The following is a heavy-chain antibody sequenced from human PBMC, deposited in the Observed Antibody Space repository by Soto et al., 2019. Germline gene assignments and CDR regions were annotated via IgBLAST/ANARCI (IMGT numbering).Heavy chain of an antibody. Sequence: SETLSLTCTVSGGSISSYYWSWIRQPPGKGLEWIGYIYYSGRTNCNPSLKSRVTISVDTSKNQFSLKLSSVTAADTAVYYCARGYCSSTSCYIWDNWFDPWGQGTLVT. CDR1: GGSISSYY. CDR2: IYYSGRT. CDR3: ARGYCSSTSCYIWDNWFDP. J-gene: IGHJ5*02. D-gene: IGHD2-2*02. V-gene: IGHV4-59*01.